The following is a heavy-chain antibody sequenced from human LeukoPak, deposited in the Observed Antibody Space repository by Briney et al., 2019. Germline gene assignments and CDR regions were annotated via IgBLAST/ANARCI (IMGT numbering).Heavy chain of an antibody. Sequence: SVKVSCKASGGTFSSYAISWVRQAPGQGLEWMGGIIPIFGTANYAQKFQGRVTITADKSTSTAYMELSSLRSEDTAVYYCARKDTIFGEYDYYYYYMDVWGKGTTVTVSS. V-gene: IGHV1-69*06. J-gene: IGHJ6*03. D-gene: IGHD3-3*01. CDR3: ARKDTIFGEYDYYYYYMDV. CDR1: GGTFSSYA. CDR2: IIPIFGTA.